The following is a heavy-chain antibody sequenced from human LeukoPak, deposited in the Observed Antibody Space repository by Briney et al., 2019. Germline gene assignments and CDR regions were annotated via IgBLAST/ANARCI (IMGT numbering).Heavy chain of an antibody. J-gene: IGHJ4*02. CDR3: ARDLPSYGSGSYYPSYYFDY. CDR1: GYTFTSYY. V-gene: IGHV1-46*01. D-gene: IGHD3-10*01. CDR2: INPSGGST. Sequence: ASVKVSCKASGYTFTSYYMHWVRQSPGQGLEWMGIINPSGGSTSYAQKFQGRVTMTRDTSTSTVYMELSSLRSEDTAVYYCARDLPSYGSGSYYPSYYFDYWGQGTLVTVSS.